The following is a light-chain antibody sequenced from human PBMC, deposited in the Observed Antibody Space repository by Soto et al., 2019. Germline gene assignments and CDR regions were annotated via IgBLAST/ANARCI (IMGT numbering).Light chain of an antibody. V-gene: IGLV2-14*01. CDR1: SSDVGGYNY. CDR2: DVS. CDR3: SSYTGSSTYV. Sequence: QSALTQPASVSGSPGQSITISCTGTSSDVGGYNYVSWYQQHPGKAPRLMIYDVSNRPSGVSNRFSGSKSGNTASLTISGLQAEDEADYYCSSYTGSSTYVFGTGTKHTVL. J-gene: IGLJ1*01.